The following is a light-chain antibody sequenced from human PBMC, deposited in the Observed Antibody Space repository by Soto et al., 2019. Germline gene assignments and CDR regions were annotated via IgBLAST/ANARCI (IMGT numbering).Light chain of an antibody. Sequence: QSVLTQPASVSGSPGQSITISCTGTSSDVGGYDYVGWYQQHPDKAPKLMIYEVSKRPSGVPDRFSGSKSGNTASLTVSGLQAEDEADYYCSSYAGSNNYVFGTGTKVTVL. J-gene: IGLJ1*01. V-gene: IGLV2-8*01. CDR2: EVS. CDR1: SSDVGGYDY. CDR3: SSYAGSNNYV.